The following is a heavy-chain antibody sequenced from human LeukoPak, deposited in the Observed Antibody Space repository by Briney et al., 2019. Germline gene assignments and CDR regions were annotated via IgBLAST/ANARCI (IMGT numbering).Heavy chain of an antibody. J-gene: IGHJ4*02. CDR2: IKSKTDGGTT. CDR3: TTPRYSSSGPDY. D-gene: IGHD6-13*01. V-gene: IGHV3-15*01. Sequence: GGSLRLSCAASGFTFSNAWMSWVRQAPGKGLEWVGRIKSKTDGGTTDYAAPVKGRFTISRDDSKNTLYLQMNSLKTEDTAVYYCTTPRYSSSGPDYWGQGTLVTVSS. CDR1: GFTFSNAW.